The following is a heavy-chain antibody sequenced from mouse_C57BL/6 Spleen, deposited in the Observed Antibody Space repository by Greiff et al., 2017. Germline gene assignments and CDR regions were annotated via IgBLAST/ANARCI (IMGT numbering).Heavy chain of an antibody. Sequence: EVQVVESGGGLVKPGGSLKLSCAASGFTFSSYTMSWVRQTPEKRLEWVATISGGGGNTYYPDSVKGRFTISRDNAKNTLYLQMSSLRSEDTALYYCARTHDGYPYAMDYWGQGTSVTVSS. V-gene: IGHV5-9*01. D-gene: IGHD2-3*01. CDR2: ISGGGGNT. CDR1: GFTFSSYT. CDR3: ARTHDGYPYAMDY. J-gene: IGHJ4*01.